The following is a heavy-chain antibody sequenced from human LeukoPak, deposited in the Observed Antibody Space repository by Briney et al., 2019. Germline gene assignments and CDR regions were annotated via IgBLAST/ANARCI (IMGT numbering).Heavy chain of an antibody. CDR3: ARVSVVTPSVFDP. Sequence: PSQTLSLTCTVSGGSISSGGYYWSWIRQPPGKGLEWIGYIYHSGSTYYNPSLKSRVTISVDRSKNQFSLKLSSVTAADTAVYYCARVSVVTPSVFDPWGQGTLVTVSS. CDR1: GGSISSGGYY. D-gene: IGHD4-23*01. CDR2: IYHSGST. V-gene: IGHV4-30-2*01. J-gene: IGHJ5*02.